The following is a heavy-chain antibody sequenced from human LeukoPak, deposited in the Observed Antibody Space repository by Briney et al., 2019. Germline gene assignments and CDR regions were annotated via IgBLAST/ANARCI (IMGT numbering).Heavy chain of an antibody. D-gene: IGHD6-19*01. CDR2: FDPEDGET. Sequence: VASVKVSCKVSGYTLTELSMHWVRQAPGKGLEWMGGFDPEDGETIYAQKFQGRVTMTEDTSTDTAYMELSSLRSEDTAVYYCAIRPSIAVARLPDYWGQGTLVTVSS. CDR1: GYTLTELS. CDR3: AIRPSIAVARLPDY. J-gene: IGHJ4*02. V-gene: IGHV1-24*01.